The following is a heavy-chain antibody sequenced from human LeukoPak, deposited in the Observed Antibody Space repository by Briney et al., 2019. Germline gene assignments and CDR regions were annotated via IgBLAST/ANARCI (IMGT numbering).Heavy chain of an antibody. CDR3: ARTGRTTRSYGSGSFWGYHYYYMDV. V-gene: IGHV1-2*02. J-gene: IGHJ6*03. D-gene: IGHD3-10*01. Sequence: ASVKVSCKASGYTFTAYYMHWVRQAPGQGLEWMGWINPNSGDTDYAQKFQGRVTMTRNTSISTAYMELTSLRSEDTAVYYCARTGRTTRSYGSGSFWGYHYYYMDVWGKGTTVTIAS. CDR2: INPNSGDT. CDR1: GYTFTAYY.